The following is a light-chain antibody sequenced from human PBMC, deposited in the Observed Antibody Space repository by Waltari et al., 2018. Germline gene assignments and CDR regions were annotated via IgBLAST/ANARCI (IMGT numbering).Light chain of an antibody. CDR2: KAS. CDR1: QSISSW. V-gene: IGKV1-5*03. Sequence: DIQMTQSPSTLSASVGDRVIITCRASQSISSWLAWYQQKPGKVPKLLIYKASSLESGVPSRFSGSGSGTEFTLTISSLQPDGFAIYYCQQYNSYPWTFGQGTKVEVK. J-gene: IGKJ1*01. CDR3: QQYNSYPWT.